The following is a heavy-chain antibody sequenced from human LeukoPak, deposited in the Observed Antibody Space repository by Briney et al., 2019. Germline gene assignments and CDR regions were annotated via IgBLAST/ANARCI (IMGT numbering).Heavy chain of an antibody. V-gene: IGHV5-51*01. Sequence: GESLKISCKGSGYSFTSYWIGWVRQMPGKGLEWMGIICPGDSDTRYSPSFQGQVTISADKSISTAYLQWSSLRASDTAMYYCATSESQTRFDYWGQGTPVTVSS. CDR2: ICPGDSDT. D-gene: IGHD1/OR15-1a*01. CDR3: ATSESQTRFDY. CDR1: GYSFTSYW. J-gene: IGHJ4*02.